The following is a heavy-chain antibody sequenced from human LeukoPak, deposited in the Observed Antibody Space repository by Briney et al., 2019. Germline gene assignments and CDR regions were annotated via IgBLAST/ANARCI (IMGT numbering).Heavy chain of an antibody. J-gene: IGHJ6*03. CDR3: ARARTTLYYMYV. Sequence: GASVKVSCTASGYTFTSYDINWVRQATGQGLEWRGWMNPNSGNTGYAQKFQGRVTITRNTSISTAYMELSSLRSEDTAVYYCARARTTLYYMYVWGKGTTVTVSS. CDR1: GYTFTSYD. V-gene: IGHV1-8*03. D-gene: IGHD1-7*01. CDR2: MNPNSGNT.